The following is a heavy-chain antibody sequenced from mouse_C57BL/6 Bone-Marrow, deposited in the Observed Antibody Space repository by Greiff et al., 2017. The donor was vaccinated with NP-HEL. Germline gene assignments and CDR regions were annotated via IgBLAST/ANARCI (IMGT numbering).Heavy chain of an antibody. J-gene: IGHJ2*01. V-gene: IGHV1-69*01. CDR2: IDPSDSYT. Sequence: QVHVKQPGAELVMPGASVKLSCKASGYTFTSYWMHWVKQRPGQGLEWIGEIDPSDSYTNYNQKFKGKSTLTVDKSSSTAYMQLSSLTSEDSAVYYCARKNGDCYGSTFFDYWGQGTTLTVAS. D-gene: IGHD1-1*01. CDR3: ARKNGDCYGSTFFDY. CDR1: GYTFTSYW.